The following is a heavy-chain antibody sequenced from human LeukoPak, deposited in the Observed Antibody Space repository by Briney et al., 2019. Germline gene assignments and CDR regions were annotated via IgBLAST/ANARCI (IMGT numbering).Heavy chain of an antibody. CDR2: IKQDGSEK. CDR3: ASAIAAAGADY. J-gene: IGHJ4*02. Sequence: PGGSLRLSCAASGFTFSSYWMSWVRQAPGKGLEWVANIKQDGSEKYYVDSVKGRFTIPRDNAKNSLYLQMNSLRAEDTAVYYCASAIAAAGADYWGQGTLVTVSS. V-gene: IGHV3-7*01. D-gene: IGHD6-13*01. CDR1: GFTFSSYW.